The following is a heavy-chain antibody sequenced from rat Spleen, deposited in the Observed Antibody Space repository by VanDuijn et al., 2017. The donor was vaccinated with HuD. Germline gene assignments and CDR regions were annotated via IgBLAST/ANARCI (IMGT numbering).Heavy chain of an antibody. D-gene: IGHD3-3*01. J-gene: IGHJ3*01. CDR3: TGGGHSAFNWFAY. CDR1: GFTFSDYY. CDR2: INPDGSNT. Sequence: EVQLVESDGGLVQPGRSLKLSCAASGFTFSDYYMAWVRQAPTKGLEWVASINPDGSNTYYPDKVKGRVMISKANAKNTGYLQLNNLRSDDTAMYYCTGGGHSAFNWFAYWGQGTLVTVSS. V-gene: IGHV5-20*01.